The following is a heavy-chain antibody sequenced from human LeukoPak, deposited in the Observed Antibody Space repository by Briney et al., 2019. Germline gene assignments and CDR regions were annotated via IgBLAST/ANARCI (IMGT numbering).Heavy chain of an antibody. Sequence: PGGSLRLSCAASGFTFNNYAMNWVRQAPGKGLEWVSSISGSGDTTYYADSVKGRSTISRDNFKNTLYLQMNYLRAADTAIYYCAKAISSAFYYYGMDVWGQGTTVSVSS. CDR2: ISGSGDTT. V-gene: IGHV3-23*01. CDR3: AKAISSAFYYYGMDV. D-gene: IGHD6-19*01. J-gene: IGHJ6*02. CDR1: GFTFNNYA.